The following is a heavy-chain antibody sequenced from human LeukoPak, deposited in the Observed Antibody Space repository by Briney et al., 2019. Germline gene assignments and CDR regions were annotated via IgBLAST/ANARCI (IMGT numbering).Heavy chain of an antibody. CDR1: GFTFSSCAM. Sequence: GSLRLSCAASGFTFSSCAMSWVRQPPGKGLEWIGEIYHSGSTNYNPSLKSRVTISVDKSKNQFSLKLSSVTAADTAVYYCARGLAGATFNWFDPWGQGTLVTVSS. D-gene: IGHD1-26*01. CDR3: ARGLAGATFNWFDP. V-gene: IGHV4-4*02. J-gene: IGHJ5*02. CDR2: IYHSGST.